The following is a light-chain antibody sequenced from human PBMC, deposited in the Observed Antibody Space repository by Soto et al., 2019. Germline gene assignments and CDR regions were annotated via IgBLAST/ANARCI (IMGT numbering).Light chain of an antibody. Sequence: EIVMTQSPATLSVSPGERATLSCRASQNVYSNLAWYQQKPGQAPRLVISGASTRATGIPARFSGSGSGTEFALTISSLQSEDFAVYYCQQYNNWPAITFGQGTRLEIK. CDR3: QQYNNWPAIT. CDR1: QNVYSN. V-gene: IGKV3-15*01. CDR2: GAS. J-gene: IGKJ5*01.